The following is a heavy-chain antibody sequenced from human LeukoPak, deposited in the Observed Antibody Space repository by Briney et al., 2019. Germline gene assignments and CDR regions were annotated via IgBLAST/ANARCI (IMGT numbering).Heavy chain of an antibody. Sequence: PGGSLRLSCAASGFTFGSYGMHWVRQVPGKGLEWVAVIWYDGSNKYYADSVKGRFTISRDISKNTLYLQMNSLRAEDTAVYYCARHKDWTFDYWGQGTLVTVSS. CDR3: ARHKDWTFDY. J-gene: IGHJ4*02. CDR2: IWYDGSNK. V-gene: IGHV3-33*01. D-gene: IGHD3/OR15-3a*01. CDR1: GFTFGSYG.